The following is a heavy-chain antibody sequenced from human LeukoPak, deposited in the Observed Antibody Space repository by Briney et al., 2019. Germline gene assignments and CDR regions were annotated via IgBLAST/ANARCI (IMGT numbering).Heavy chain of an antibody. J-gene: IGHJ6*02. V-gene: IGHV3-21*01. Sequence: GGSLRLSCAASGFTFSSYSMIWVRQAPGKGLEWVSSISSSSSYIYYADSVKGRFTISRDNAKNSLYLQMNSLRAEDTAVYYCAREGYCSSTSCAGYYGMDVWGQGTTVTVSS. CDR1: GFTFSSYS. D-gene: IGHD2-2*01. CDR3: AREGYCSSTSCAGYYGMDV. CDR2: ISSSSSYI.